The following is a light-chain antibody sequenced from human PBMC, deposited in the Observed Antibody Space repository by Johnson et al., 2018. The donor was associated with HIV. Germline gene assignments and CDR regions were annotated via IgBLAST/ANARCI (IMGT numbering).Light chain of an antibody. CDR2: DNN. CDR3: GTWDSRLSAGHV. CDR1: SSNIGNNY. Sequence: QSVLTQPPSVSAAPGQKVTISCSGSSSNIGNNYVSWYQQLPGTAPKLLIYDNNKRPSGIPDRFSGSKSGTSATLGITGLQTGDEADYYCGTWDSRLSAGHVFGTGTKVTFL. J-gene: IGLJ1*01. V-gene: IGLV1-51*01.